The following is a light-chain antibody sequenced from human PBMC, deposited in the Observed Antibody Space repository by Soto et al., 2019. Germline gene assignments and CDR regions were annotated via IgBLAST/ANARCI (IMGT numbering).Light chain of an antibody. CDR2: GAS. Sequence: EIVLTQSPGTLSLSPGERATLSCRASQSVNNNYLAWYQQKPGQAPRLLIYGASSRATGIPDRLSGSGSGTDFTHTISRLEPEDYAVYYCQQYGISQYTFGQVTTLEIK. CDR3: QQYGISQYT. J-gene: IGKJ2*01. V-gene: IGKV3-20*01. CDR1: QSVNNNY.